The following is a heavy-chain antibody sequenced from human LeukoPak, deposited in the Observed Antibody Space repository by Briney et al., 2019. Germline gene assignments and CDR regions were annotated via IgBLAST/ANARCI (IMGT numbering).Heavy chain of an antibody. D-gene: IGHD4-11*01. V-gene: IGHV4-59*02. J-gene: IGHJ4*02. CDR2: IYSGST. CDR1: GGSVRTYY. CDR3: AGAHSNSFYFDF. Sequence: SETLSLTCTVSGGSVRTYYWSWIRQSPGKGLEWIGYIYSGSTSYNPSLKSRVTISVDASKNQCSLKLRSVTAADTAVYFCAGAHSNSFYFDFWGQGTLVSVSS.